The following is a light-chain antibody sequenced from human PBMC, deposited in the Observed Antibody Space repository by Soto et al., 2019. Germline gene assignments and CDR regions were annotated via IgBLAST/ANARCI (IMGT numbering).Light chain of an antibody. V-gene: IGKV1-5*03. J-gene: IGKJ1*01. CDR2: KAT. Sequence: DIHLTQSPSTLSASVGDRVTITCRASQSISSWLAWYQQKPGKAHKLMIYKATTLDSGVQSRFSGSGSGTELHLPSSSLQPDVFAHYCSKHWVDSMWTFGQPTKVEIK. CDR3: KHWVDSMWT. CDR1: QSISSW.